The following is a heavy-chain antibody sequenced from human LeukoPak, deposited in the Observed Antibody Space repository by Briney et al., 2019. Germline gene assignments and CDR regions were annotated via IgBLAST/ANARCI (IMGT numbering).Heavy chain of an antibody. CDR3: ARERMYSGSGSTYPYYDY. CDR2: IKPDGSEK. V-gene: IGHV3-7*01. J-gene: IGHJ4*01. Sequence: GGSLSLSCAPSGFTFRSYWMSWVRQSPGKGLEWVANIKPDGSEKDFMDSVKGRFTISRDNAKNARYLEMNSLRAEDTAEYFCARERMYSGSGSTYPYYDYWGQGTLVTVSS. CDR1: GFTFRSYW. D-gene: IGHD3-10*01.